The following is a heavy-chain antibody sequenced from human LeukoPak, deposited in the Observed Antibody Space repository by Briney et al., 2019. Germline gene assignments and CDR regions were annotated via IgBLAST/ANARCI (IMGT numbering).Heavy chain of an antibody. CDR1: GYTFTSYD. CDR2: MNPNSGNT. CDR3: ARLKGRKKDYYYYYGMDV. J-gene: IGHJ6*02. V-gene: IGHV1-8*01. Sequence: ASVKVSCKASGYTFTSYDINWVRQATGQGLEWMGWMNPNSGNTGYAQKFQGRVTMTRNTSISTAYMELSSLRSEDTAVYYCARLKGRKKDYYYYYGMDVWGQGTTATVSS.